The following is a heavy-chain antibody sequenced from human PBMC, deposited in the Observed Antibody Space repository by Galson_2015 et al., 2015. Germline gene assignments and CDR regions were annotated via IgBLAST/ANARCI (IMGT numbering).Heavy chain of an antibody. CDR2: ISYDRNKN. D-gene: IGHD5-18*01. Sequence: SLRLSCAASAFTFSSYAMHWVRQAPGKGLEWVAVISYDRNKNHSAASVKGRFTISRDNSQNILFLQINSLGPEDTAVYYCARDYTKYSFGYHPYFDFWGQGTLVTVSS. CDR1: AFTFSSYA. V-gene: IGHV3-30-3*01. CDR3: ARDYTKYSFGYHPYFDF. J-gene: IGHJ4*02.